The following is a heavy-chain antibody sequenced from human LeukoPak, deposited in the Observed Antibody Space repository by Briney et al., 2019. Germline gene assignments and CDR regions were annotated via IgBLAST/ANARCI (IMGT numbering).Heavy chain of an antibody. J-gene: IGHJ6*03. CDR1: GFAFNAYT. Sequence: PGGSLRLSCVGSGFAFNAYTITWVRQAPGKGLEWVSSITSTSAYRQFGDSVRGRFTISRDNTRNSVYLQMDSLGAEDTAVYHCARATMGATTLNYYYFFMDVWGKGTTVTVSS. V-gene: IGHV3-21*01. CDR3: ARATMGATTLNYYYFFMDV. D-gene: IGHD1-26*01. CDR2: ITSTSAYR.